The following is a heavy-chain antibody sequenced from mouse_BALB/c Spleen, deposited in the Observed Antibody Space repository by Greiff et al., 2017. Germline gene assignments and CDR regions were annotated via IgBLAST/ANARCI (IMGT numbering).Heavy chain of an antibody. CDR2: IYPGDGDT. CDR3: ARYGLAMDY. J-gene: IGHJ4*01. D-gene: IGHD3-1*01. CDR1: GYAFSSSW. Sequence: VQLQQSGPELVKPGASVKISCKASGYAFSSSWMNWVKQRPGQGLEWIGRIYPGDGDTNYNGKFKGKATLTADKSSSTAYMQLSSLTSVDSAVYFCARYGLAMDYWGQGTSVTVSS. V-gene: IGHV1-82*01.